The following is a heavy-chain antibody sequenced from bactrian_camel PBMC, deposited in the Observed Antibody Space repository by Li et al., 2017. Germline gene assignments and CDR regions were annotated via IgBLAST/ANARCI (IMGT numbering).Heavy chain of an antibody. D-gene: IGHD3*01. J-gene: IGHJ6*01. CDR2: IDNDGRA. V-gene: IGHV3S53*01. CDR1: GKTNVLNC. CDR3: AADPTGLDCYSDFGY. Sequence: HVQLVESGGGLVQAGGSLNLSCAATGKTNVLNCMGWFRQAPGKDREAVASIDNDGRASYADSVKGRFTISKDNAKNTLYLEMNSLKPEDTAMYYCAADPTGLDCYSDFGYWGQGTQVTVS.